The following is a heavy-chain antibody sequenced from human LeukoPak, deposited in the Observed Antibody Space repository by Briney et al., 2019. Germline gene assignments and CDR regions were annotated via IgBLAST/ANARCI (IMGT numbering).Heavy chain of an antibody. CDR3: ARDSIRQQLYYFDY. V-gene: IGHV3-30*02. CDR2: MQYDGSIK. J-gene: IGHJ4*02. D-gene: IGHD6-13*01. CDR1: GFTFSSYG. Sequence: GGSLSLSCAASGFTFSSYGMHWVRQAPGKGLEWVAFMQYDGSIKYYADSVKGRFTISRDNSKNTLYLQMDSLRADDTAVYFCARDSIRQQLYYFDYWGRGTLVTVSS.